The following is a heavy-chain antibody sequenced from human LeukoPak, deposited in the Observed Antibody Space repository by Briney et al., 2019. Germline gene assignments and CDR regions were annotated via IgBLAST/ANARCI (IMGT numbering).Heavy chain of an antibody. V-gene: IGHV3-21*04. CDR1: GFTFSSYE. J-gene: IGHJ4*02. CDR2: ISSSSSYI. D-gene: IGHD3-22*01. Sequence: GGSLRLSCAASGFTFSSYEMNWVRQAPGKGLEWVSSISSSSSYIYYADSVKGRFTISRDNAKNSLYLQMNSLRAEDTAVYYCARGVDCNGYCQGDDYWGQGTLVTVSS. CDR3: ARGVDCNGYCQGDDY.